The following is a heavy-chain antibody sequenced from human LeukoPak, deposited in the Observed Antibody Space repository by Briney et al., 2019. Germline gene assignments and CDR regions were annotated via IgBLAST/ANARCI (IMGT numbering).Heavy chain of an antibody. CDR3: ARRVRGDGYMDV. CDR1: GYTFTSYD. D-gene: IGHD3-10*01. V-gene: IGHV1-8*01. CDR2: MNPNSGNT. J-gene: IGHJ6*03. Sequence: GASVKVSCKASGYTFTSYDINWVRQATGQGLEWMGWMNPNSGNTGYAQKFQDRVTMTRNTSISTAYMELSSLRSEDTAVYYCARRVRGDGYMDVWGKGTTVTVSS.